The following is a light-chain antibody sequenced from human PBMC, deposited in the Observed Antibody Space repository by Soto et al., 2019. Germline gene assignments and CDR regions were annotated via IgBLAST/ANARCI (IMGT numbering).Light chain of an antibody. J-gene: IGKJ3*01. CDR1: QSAGRNY. CDR3: QQYYITPVT. CDR2: WAS. Sequence: EIGVTQYPGALAVSLEESATLSCRASQSAGRNYLAWYQQKPGQPPKLLIYWASTRESGVPDRFSGSGSGTDFTLTICCLQAEDVAVYYSQQYYITPVTFGGVSIVDI. V-gene: IGKV4-1*01.